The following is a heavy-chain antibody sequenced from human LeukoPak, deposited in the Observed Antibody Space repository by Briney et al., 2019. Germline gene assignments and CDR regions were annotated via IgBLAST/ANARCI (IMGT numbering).Heavy chain of an antibody. D-gene: IGHD2-2*02. V-gene: IGHV3-23*01. Sequence: PGGSLRLSCAASGFTFSSYAMSWVRQAPGKGLEWVSAISGSGGSTYYADSVKGRFTISRDNSKNTLYLQMNSLRAEDTAVYYCAKSDLGGYCSSTSCYTNAFDIWGQGTMVTVSS. J-gene: IGHJ3*02. CDR3: AKSDLGGYCSSTSCYTNAFDI. CDR1: GFTFSSYA. CDR2: ISGSGGST.